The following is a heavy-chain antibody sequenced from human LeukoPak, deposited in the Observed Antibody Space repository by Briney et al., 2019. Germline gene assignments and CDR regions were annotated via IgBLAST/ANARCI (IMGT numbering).Heavy chain of an antibody. D-gene: IGHD2-2*01. J-gene: IGHJ6*02. V-gene: IGHV4-59*12. Sequence: SETLSLTCTVSGGSISSYYWSWIRQPPGKGLEWIGYIYYSGSTNYNPSLKSRVTISVDTSKNQFSLKLSSVTAADTAVYYCARGEGYCSSTSCYPGKADVWGQGTTVTVSS. CDR2: IYYSGST. CDR1: GGSISSYY. CDR3: ARGEGYCSSTSCYPGKADV.